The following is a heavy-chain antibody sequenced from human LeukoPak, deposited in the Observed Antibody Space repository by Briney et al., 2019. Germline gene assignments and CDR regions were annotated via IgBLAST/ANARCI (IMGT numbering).Heavy chain of an antibody. D-gene: IGHD3-10*01. CDR1: GFTFRTYD. CDR2: IGFAGDT. V-gene: IGHV3-13*01. J-gene: IGHJ4*02. CDR3: AKVWFGEFYYFDY. Sequence: PGGSLRLSCAASGFTFRTYDMHWVRQATGKGLEWVSGIGFAGDTNYADSVKGRFTISRDNSKNTLSLQVNGLRAEDTAVYYCAKVWFGEFYYFDYWGQGTLVTVSS.